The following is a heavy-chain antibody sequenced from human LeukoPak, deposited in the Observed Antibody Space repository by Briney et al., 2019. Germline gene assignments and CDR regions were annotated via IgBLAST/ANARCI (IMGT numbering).Heavy chain of an antibody. J-gene: IGHJ4*02. CDR2: INPNSGGT. CDR3: ARGSSSWYDVSASYFDY. Sequence: GASVKVSCKASGYTFTGYYIHWVRQAPGQGLEWMGWINPNSGGTHYAHKFQGRVTMTRDTSISTAYMELSRLRSDDTAVHYCARGSSSWYDVSASYFDYWGQGTLVTVSS. V-gene: IGHV1-2*02. CDR1: GYTFTGYY. D-gene: IGHD6-13*01.